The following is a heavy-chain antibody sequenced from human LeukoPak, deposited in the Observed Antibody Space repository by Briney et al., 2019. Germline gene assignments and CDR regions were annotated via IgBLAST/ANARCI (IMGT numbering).Heavy chain of an antibody. CDR2: IYYSGST. CDR3: AKYYYDSSGYYSLGN. CDR1: GGSISSSSYY. J-gene: IGHJ4*02. D-gene: IGHD3-22*01. Sequence: SETLSLTCTVSGGSISSSSYYWSWIRQPPGRGLEWIGYIYYSGSTNYNPSLKSRVTMSVDTSKNQFSLKLSSVTAADTAVYYCAKYYYDSSGYYSLGNWGQGTLVTVSS. V-gene: IGHV4-61*01.